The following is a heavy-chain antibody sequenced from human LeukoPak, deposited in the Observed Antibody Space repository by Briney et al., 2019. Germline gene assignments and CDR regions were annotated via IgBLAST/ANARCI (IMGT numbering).Heavy chain of an antibody. V-gene: IGHV7-4-1*02. CDR3: ARDLGGAIAAAEHFDY. D-gene: IGHD6-13*01. Sequence: ASVKVSCKASGYTFTSYAMNWVRQAPGQGLEWMGWINTNTGNPTYAQGFTGRFVFSLDTSVSTAYLQISSLKAEDTAVYYCARDLGGAIAAAEHFDYWGQGTLVTVSS. J-gene: IGHJ4*02. CDR2: INTNTGNP. CDR1: GYTFTSYA.